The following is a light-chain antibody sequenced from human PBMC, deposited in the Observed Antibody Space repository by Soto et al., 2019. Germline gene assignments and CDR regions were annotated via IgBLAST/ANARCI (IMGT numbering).Light chain of an antibody. CDR2: GTS. CDR1: QSVASRN. V-gene: IGKV3-20*01. J-gene: IGKJ4*02. CDR3: QHFGNALGT. Sequence: EIVLTQSPGTLSLSPGERATLSCRASQSVASRNLAWYQQRSGQAPRLLICGTSSRAITTPHRFSGSGSGTDFTLTISDLEPEDFAVYFSQHFGNALGTCGRGTKVDIX.